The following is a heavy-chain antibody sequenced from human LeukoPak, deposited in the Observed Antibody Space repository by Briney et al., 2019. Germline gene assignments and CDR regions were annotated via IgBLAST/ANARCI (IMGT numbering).Heavy chain of an antibody. Sequence: GSLRLSCAASGFTFSSYWMHWVRKAPGKGLGWVAVISYDGSTKYYADSVNGRFTISRDNSKNTLYLQMNSLRPEDTAVYYCARPPTVTPFSAEYFQHWGQGTLVTVSS. CDR1: GFTFSSYW. CDR2: ISYDGSTK. V-gene: IGHV3-30*03. CDR3: ARPPTVTPFSAEYFQH. J-gene: IGHJ1*01. D-gene: IGHD4-17*01.